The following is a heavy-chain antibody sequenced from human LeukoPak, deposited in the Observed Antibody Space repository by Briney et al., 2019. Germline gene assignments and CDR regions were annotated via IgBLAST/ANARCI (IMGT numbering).Heavy chain of an antibody. D-gene: IGHD2-2*01. J-gene: IGHJ5*02. CDR3: ARGYCSSTSCYSMGNWFDP. CDR1: GFTFTGYY. V-gene: IGHV1-2*02. Sequence: ASVKVSCKASGFTFTGYYIHWVRQAPGQGLEWMGWINPNNGDTNYAQKFQGRVTMTRDTSISTAYMELSRLRSDDTAVYYCARGYCSSTSCYSMGNWFDPWGQGTLVTVSS. CDR2: INPNNGDT.